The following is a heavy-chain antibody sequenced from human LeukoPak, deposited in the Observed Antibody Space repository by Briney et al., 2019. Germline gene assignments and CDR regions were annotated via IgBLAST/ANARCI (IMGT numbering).Heavy chain of an antibody. J-gene: IGHJ4*02. CDR2: IYSGGST. V-gene: IGHV3-53*05. CDR3: AKEYCSNSICHSLDY. Sequence: GGSLRLSCAASGFTVSSNYMSWVRQAPGKGLEWVSVIYSGGSTYYADSVKGRFTISRDNSKNTLYLQMNSLRAEDTAVYYCAKEYCSNSICHSLDYWGQGTLVTVSS. CDR1: GFTVSSNY. D-gene: IGHD2-8*01.